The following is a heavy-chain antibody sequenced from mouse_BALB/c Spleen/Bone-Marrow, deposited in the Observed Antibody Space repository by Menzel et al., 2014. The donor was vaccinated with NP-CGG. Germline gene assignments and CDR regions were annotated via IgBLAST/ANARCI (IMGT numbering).Heavy chain of an antibody. CDR3: ARGNYGNYVDYFDY. V-gene: IGHV5-6-3*01. CDR1: GSTFSSYG. Sequence: EVNVVESGGGLVQPGGSLKLSCAASGSTFSSYGMSWVRQTPDKRLELVASINSNGGSTYYPDSVKGRFTISRDNAKNTLSLQMSSLKSEDTAMYYCARGNYGNYVDYFDYWGQGTTLTVSS. J-gene: IGHJ2*01. CDR2: INSNGGST. D-gene: IGHD2-1*01.